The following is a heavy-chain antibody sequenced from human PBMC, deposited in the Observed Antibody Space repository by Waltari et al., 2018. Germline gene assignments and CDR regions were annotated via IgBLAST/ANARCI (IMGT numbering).Heavy chain of an antibody. CDR3: ARDKKRYSSSPPGENWCDP. J-gene: IGHJ5*02. CDR2: IIPIFGTA. D-gene: IGHD6-13*01. CDR1: GGTFSSYA. V-gene: IGHV1-69*13. Sequence: QVQLVQSGAEVKKPGSSVKVSCKASGGTFSSYAISWVRQAPGQGLEWMGGIIPIFGTANYAQKFQGRGTITADESTSTAYMELSSLRSEDTAVYYCARDKKRYSSSPPGENWCDPWGQGTLVTVSS.